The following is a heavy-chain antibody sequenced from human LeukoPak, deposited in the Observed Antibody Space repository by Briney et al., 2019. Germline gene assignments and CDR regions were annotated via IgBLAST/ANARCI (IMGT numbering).Heavy chain of an antibody. V-gene: IGHV3-23*01. D-gene: IGHD2-2*02. CDR3: AKAKPEDIVVVPAAIGRWYFDL. J-gene: IGHJ2*01. CDR1: GFTLSSYA. CDR2: ISGSGGST. Sequence: GGSLRLSCAASGFTLSSYAMSWVRQAPGKGLEWVSAISGSGGSTYYADSVKGRFTISRDNSKNTLYLQMNSLRAEDTAVYYCAKAKPEDIVVVPAAIGRWYFDLWGRGTLVTVSS.